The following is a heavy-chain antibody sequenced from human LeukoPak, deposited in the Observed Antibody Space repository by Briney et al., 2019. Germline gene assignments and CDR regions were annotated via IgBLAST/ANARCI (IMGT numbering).Heavy chain of an antibody. V-gene: IGHV4-39*07. CDR2: IYYSGST. D-gene: IGHD5-24*01. Sequence: SETLSLTCTVSGGSISSSSYYWGWIRQPPGKGLEWIGSIYYSGSTYYNPSLKSRVTISVDTSKNQFSLKVSPVTAADTAVYYCARGEAWLQSLPFDYWGQGTLVTVSS. CDR3: ARGEAWLQSLPFDY. J-gene: IGHJ4*02. CDR1: GGSISSSSYY.